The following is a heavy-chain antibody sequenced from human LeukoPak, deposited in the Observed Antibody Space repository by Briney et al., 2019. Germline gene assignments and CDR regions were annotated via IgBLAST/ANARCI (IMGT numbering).Heavy chain of an antibody. D-gene: IGHD6-13*01. V-gene: IGHV4-59*01. Sequence: PSETLSLTCTVSGGSISSYYWSWIRQPPGKGLEWIGYIYYSGSTNYNPSLKSRVTISVDTSKNQFSLKLSSVTAADTAVYYCARVGAAAGSPGDDAFDIWGQGTMVTVSS. CDR1: GGSISSYY. CDR3: ARVGAAAGSPGDDAFDI. CDR2: IYYSGST. J-gene: IGHJ3*02.